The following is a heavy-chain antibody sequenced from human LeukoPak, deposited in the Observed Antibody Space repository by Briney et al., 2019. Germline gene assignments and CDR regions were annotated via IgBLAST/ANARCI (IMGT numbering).Heavy chain of an antibody. CDR1: GFTFSSYA. J-gene: IGHJ4*02. Sequence: GGSLRLSCAASGFTFSSYAMSWVRQAPGKGLEWVSAISGSGGSTYYADSVKGRFTISRDNSKNTLYLQMNSLRAEDTAVYYCAKAPYYYDSSGYSKADYWGQGTLVTVSS. D-gene: IGHD3-22*01. CDR3: AKAPYYYDSSGYSKADY. CDR2: ISGSGGST. V-gene: IGHV3-23*01.